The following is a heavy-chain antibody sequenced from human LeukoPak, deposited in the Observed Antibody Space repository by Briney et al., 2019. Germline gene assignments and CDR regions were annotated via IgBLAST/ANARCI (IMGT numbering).Heavy chain of an antibody. V-gene: IGHV3-23*01. CDR3: AKEAGYSGYDYPDY. J-gene: IGHJ4*02. CDR2: ISGSAYST. Sequence: GGSLRLSCAASGFTFSSYAMSWVRQAPGKGLEWVLGISGSAYSTYYADSVQGRFTISRDNSKNTPYLQMNSLRAEDTAVYYCAKEAGYSGYDYPDYWGQGTLVTVSS. D-gene: IGHD5-12*01. CDR1: GFTFSSYA.